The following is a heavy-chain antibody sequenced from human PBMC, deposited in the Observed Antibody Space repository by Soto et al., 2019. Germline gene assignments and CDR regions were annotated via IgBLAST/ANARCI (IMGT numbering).Heavy chain of an antibody. CDR3: AKDWAGFDY. V-gene: IGHV3-23*01. CDR1: GFTFSSYA. CDR2: ISGSGGST. J-gene: IGHJ4*02. Sequence: EVQLLESGGGLVQPGGSLRLSCAASGFTFSSYAMSGVRQAPGKGLEWVSAISGSGGSTYYADSVKGRFTIPRDHSKNTLYLQMNSLRAEDPAVYYCAKDWAGFDYWGQGTLVTVSS. D-gene: IGHD7-27*01.